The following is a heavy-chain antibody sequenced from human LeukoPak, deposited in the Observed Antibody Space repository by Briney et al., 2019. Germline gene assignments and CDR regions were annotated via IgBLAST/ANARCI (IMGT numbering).Heavy chain of an antibody. CDR1: GYTFTSYG. J-gene: IGHJ5*02. CDR2: ISAYNGNT. D-gene: IGHD3-9*01. V-gene: IGHV1-18*01. CDR3: ARDPNYDILTGYNWFDP. Sequence: ASVKVSCKASGYTFTSYGISWVRQAPGQGLEWMGWISAYNGNTNYAQKLQGRVTMTTDTSTSTAYMELMSLRSDDTAVYYCARDPNYDILTGYNWFDPWGQGTLVTVSS.